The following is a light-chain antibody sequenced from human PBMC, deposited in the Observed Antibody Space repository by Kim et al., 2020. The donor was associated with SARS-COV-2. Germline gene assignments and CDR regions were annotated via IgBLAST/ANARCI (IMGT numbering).Light chain of an antibody. CDR3: QSYDSSLSGSGV. J-gene: IGLJ1*01. V-gene: IGLV1-40*01. CDR2: GNS. Sequence: VTTSCTRSSSNIGAGYDVHWYQQLPGTAPNLLIYGNSNRPSGVPDRFSGSKSGTSASLAITGLQAEDEADDYCQSYDSSLSGSGVFGTGTKVTVL. CDR1: SSNIGAGYD.